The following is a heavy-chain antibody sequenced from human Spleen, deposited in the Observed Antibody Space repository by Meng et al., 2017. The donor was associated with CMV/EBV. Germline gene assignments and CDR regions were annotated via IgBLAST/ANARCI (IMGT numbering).Heavy chain of an antibody. CDR1: GGTFSSYT. V-gene: IGHV1-69*05. D-gene: IGHD1-26*01. CDR3: ARGSGSFLEYFQY. CDR2: IIPFFGTA. J-gene: IGHJ1*01. Sequence: CKASGGTFSSYTISWVRQAPGQGLEWMGGIIPFFGTAKYAQKFQGRVTLTTDESTSTAYMELSSLRSEDTAVFYCARGSGSFLEYFQYWGQGTLVTVSS.